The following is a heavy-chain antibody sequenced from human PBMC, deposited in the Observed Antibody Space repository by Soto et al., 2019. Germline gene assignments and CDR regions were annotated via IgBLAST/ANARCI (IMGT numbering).Heavy chain of an antibody. CDR2: IASVSNYI. CDR3: ARGDDSSGYYLRYYYGMDA. CDR1: GFTSSKYN. Sequence: EVQLVESGGGLVKPGGSLRLSCAASGFTSSKYNINWVRQAPGKGLEWVSSIASVSNYIYYADSVKGRFTISRDTANNSVSLQMNSLRAEDTAVYYCARGDDSSGYYLRYYYGMDAWGPGTTVTVSS. V-gene: IGHV3-21*01. J-gene: IGHJ6*02. D-gene: IGHD3-22*01.